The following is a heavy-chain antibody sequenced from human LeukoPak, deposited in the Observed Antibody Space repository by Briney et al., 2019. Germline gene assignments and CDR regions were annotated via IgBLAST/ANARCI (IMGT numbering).Heavy chain of an antibody. CDR1: GGSISSYY. CDR3: ARLGTLAAKNVYYYYGMDV. CDR2: IYYSGST. V-gene: IGHV4-59*08. D-gene: IGHD2-15*01. Sequence: SGTLSLTCTVSGGSISSYYWSWIRQPPGKGLEWIGYIYYSGSTNYNPSLKSRVTISVDTSKNQFSLKLSSVTAADTAVYYCARLGTLAAKNVYYYYGMDVWGQGTTVTVSS. J-gene: IGHJ6*02.